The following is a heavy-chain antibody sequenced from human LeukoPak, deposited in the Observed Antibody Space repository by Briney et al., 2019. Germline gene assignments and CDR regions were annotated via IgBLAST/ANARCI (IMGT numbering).Heavy chain of an antibody. CDR2: LNPNSGDT. D-gene: IGHD2-15*01. CDR3: VRGLGFCRGGTCYSGAGDH. J-gene: IGHJ4*02. CDR1: GYAFTTYD. Sequence: ASVKVSCKASGYAFTTYDINWVRQAPGQGLEWMGWLNPNSGDTGYARKFQGRGTISRNTSISTAYMELSSLSSEDTAVYYCVRGLGFCRGGTCYSGAGDHWGQGTLVTVSS. V-gene: IGHV1-8*03.